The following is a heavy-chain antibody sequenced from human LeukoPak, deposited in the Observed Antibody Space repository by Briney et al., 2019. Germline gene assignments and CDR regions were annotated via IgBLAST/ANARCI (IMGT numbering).Heavy chain of an antibody. CDR1: GFTFDDYG. D-gene: IGHD6-13*01. CDR2: INWNGGST. Sequence: GGSLRLSCAASGFTFDDYGMSWVRQAPGKGLEWVSGINWNGGSTGYADSVKGRFTISRDNAKNSLYLQMNSLRAEDTALYYCARGAGIAAAGDYYYYYMDVWGKGTTVTVPS. J-gene: IGHJ6*03. CDR3: ARGAGIAAAGDYYYYYMDV. V-gene: IGHV3-20*04.